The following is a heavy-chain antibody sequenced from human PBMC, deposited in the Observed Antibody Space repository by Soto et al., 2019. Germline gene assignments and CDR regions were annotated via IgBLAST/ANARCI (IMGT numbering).Heavy chain of an antibody. D-gene: IGHD2-15*01. CDR3: ARLFLSSSHHLPFDY. J-gene: IGHJ4*02. V-gene: IGHV4-59*08. Sequence: SETLSLTCTVSGGSISSYYWSWIRQPPGKGLEWIGYIYYSGSTNYNPSLKSRVTISVDTSKNQFSLKLSSVTAADTAVYYCARLFLSSSHHLPFDYWGQGTLVTVSS. CDR2: IYYSGST. CDR1: GGSISSYY.